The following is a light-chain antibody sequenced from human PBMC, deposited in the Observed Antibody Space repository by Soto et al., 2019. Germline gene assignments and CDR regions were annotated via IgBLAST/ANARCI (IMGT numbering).Light chain of an antibody. Sequence: EIVMTQSPATLSVSPGDRATLSCRASQSVSSSLAWYQQIPGQAPRLLIYDASTRATCIPARFGGSGSGTELTLNISSLKSEDFTVYYRQQYHNWPPLAFGGGTKVE. J-gene: IGKJ4*02. CDR3: QQYHNWPPLA. CDR2: DAS. CDR1: QSVSSS. V-gene: IGKV3-15*01.